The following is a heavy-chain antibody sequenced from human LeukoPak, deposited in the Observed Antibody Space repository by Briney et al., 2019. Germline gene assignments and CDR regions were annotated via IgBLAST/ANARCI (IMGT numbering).Heavy chain of an antibody. CDR1: GFTFSSYA. J-gene: IGHJ2*01. D-gene: IGHD5-24*01. CDR2: ISGSGGST. Sequence: PGGSLRLSCAASGFTFSSYAMSWVRQAPGKGLEWVSAISGSGGSTYYADFVKGRFTTSRDNSKNTLYLQMNSLRAEDTAVYYCARDFTDGYNFWYFDLWGRGTLVTVSS. CDR3: ARDFTDGYNFWYFDL. V-gene: IGHV3-23*01.